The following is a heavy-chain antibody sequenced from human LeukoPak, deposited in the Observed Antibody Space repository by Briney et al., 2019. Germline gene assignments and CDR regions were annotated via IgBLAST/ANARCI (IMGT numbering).Heavy chain of an antibody. CDR1: GFTVSSNY. CDR3: ARSYCSGGSCFPTYFQH. Sequence: GGSLRLSCAASGFTVSSNYMSWVRQAPGKVLEWVSVIYSGGNTYYADSVKGRFTIPRDNSKNMLYPQMNSLRAEDTAVYYCARSYCSGGSCFPTYFQHWGQGTLVTVSS. V-gene: IGHV3-53*01. CDR2: IYSGGNT. D-gene: IGHD2-15*01. J-gene: IGHJ1*01.